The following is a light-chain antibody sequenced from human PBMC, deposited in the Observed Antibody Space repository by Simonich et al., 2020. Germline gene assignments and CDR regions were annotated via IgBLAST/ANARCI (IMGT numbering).Light chain of an antibody. V-gene: IGLV2-11*01. J-gene: IGLJ2*01. CDR1: SSDVGGYNY. CDR3: CSYAGSYTLV. CDR2: DVS. Sequence: QSALTQPRSVSGSPGQSVPISCPGTSSDVGGYNYVSWYQQHPGKAPKLMIYDVSKRPSGVSNRFSGSKSGNTASLTISGLQAEDEADYYCCSYAGSYTLVFGGGTKLTVL.